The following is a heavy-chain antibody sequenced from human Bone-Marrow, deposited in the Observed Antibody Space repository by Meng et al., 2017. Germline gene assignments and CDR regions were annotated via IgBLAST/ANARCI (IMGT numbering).Heavy chain of an antibody. D-gene: IGHD3-22*01. CDR2: ISSSGSTI. CDR3: AKDRAHYYDSHLLDY. J-gene: IGHJ4*02. Sequence: GESLKISCAASGFTFSDYYMSWIRQAPGKGLEWVSYISSSGSTIYYADSVKGRFTISRANAKNSLYLQMNSLRAEDMALYYCAKDRAHYYDSHLLDYWGQGTLVTVSS. V-gene: IGHV3-11*01. CDR1: GFTFSDYY.